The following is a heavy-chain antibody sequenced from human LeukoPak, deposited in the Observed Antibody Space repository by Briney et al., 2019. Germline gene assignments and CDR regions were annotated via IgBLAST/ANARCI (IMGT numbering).Heavy chain of an antibody. CDR3: ARGVLYDYIWGSYRQGLDY. D-gene: IGHD3-16*02. J-gene: IGHJ4*02. Sequence: PSETLSLTCAVYGGSFSGHYWSWIRQPPGKGLEWIGEINHSGSTNYNPSLKSRVTIPVDTSKNQFSLKLSSVTAADTAVYYCARGVLYDYIWGSYRQGLDYWGQGTLVTVSS. CDR2: INHSGST. V-gene: IGHV4-34*01. CDR1: GGSFSGHY.